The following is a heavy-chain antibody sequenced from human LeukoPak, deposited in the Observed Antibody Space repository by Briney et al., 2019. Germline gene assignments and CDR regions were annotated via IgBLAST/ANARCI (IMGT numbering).Heavy chain of an antibody. D-gene: IGHD1-7*01. CDR2: MNPNSGNT. Sequence: ASVKVSCKASGYTFTSYDINWVRQATGQGLEWMGWMNPNSGNTGYAQKFQGRVTMTRNTSISTAYMELSSLRSEDTAVYYCARGSDWNSHYHYYYGMDVWGQGTTVTVSS. CDR3: ARGSDWNSHYHYYYGMDV. V-gene: IGHV1-8*01. CDR1: GYTFTSYD. J-gene: IGHJ6*02.